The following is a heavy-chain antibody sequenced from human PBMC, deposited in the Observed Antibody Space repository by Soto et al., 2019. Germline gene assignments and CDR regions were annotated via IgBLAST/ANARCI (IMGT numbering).Heavy chain of an antibody. V-gene: IGHV1-2*02. CDR1: GYTLTGYY. CDR3: ARERASGYDAFDI. J-gene: IGHJ3*02. D-gene: IGHD3-22*01. CDR2: INPNSGGT. Sequence: ASVKVSCKASGYTLTGYYMHWVRQAPGQGLEWMGWINPNSGGTNYAQKFQGRVTMTRDTSISTAYMELSRLRSDDTAVYYCARERASGYDAFDIWGQGTMVTVSS.